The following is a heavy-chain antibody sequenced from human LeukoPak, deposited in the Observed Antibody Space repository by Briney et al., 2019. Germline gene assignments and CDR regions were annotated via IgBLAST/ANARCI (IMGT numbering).Heavy chain of an antibody. CDR1: GFTFSSNA. J-gene: IGHJ4*02. D-gene: IGHD3-22*01. V-gene: IGHV3-23*01. Sequence: GGSLRLSCAASGFTFSSNAMSWVRQAPGKGLEWVSAISGSGGSTYYADSVKGRFTISRDNSKNTLYLQMNSLRAEDTAVYYCAKEYYYDSSGYYTDYWGQGTLVTVSS. CDR2: ISGSGGST. CDR3: AKEYYYDSSGYYTDY.